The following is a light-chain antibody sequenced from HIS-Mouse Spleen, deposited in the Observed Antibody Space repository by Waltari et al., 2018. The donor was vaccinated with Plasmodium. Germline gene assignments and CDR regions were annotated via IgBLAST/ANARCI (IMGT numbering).Light chain of an antibody. CDR1: QSISSR. CDR2: KAS. CDR3: QQYNSYSWT. Sequence: DIQMTQSPSTLSASVGDRVTITCRASQSISSRLACYQQKPGKAPKLLIYKASSVESGVPSRFSGSGSGTEFTLTISSLQPDDFATYYCQQYNSYSWTCGQGTKVEIK. V-gene: IGKV1-5*03. J-gene: IGKJ1*01.